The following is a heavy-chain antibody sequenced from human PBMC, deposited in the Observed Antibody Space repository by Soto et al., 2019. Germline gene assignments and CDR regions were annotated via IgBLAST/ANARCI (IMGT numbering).Heavy chain of an antibody. CDR1: GFTFSSYG. CDR3: AKDIVRYTYGACDF. CDR2: IAYDGSNK. J-gene: IGHJ4*02. V-gene: IGHV3-30*18. D-gene: IGHD5-18*01. Sequence: QVQLVESGGAVVQPGKSLRLSCAASGFTFSSYGMYWVRQAPGNGLEWVAAIAYDGSNKYHADSVKGRFTISRDNSKNTLYLQMNSLRVEDTAVYYCAKDIVRYTYGACDFWGQGALVNVSS.